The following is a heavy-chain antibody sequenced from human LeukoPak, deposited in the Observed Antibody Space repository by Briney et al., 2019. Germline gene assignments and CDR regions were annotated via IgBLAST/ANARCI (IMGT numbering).Heavy chain of an antibody. Sequence: GRSLRLSCAASGFTFTSYAMHWVRQAAGKGLEWVAVISYDGSNKYYADSVKGRFTISRDNSKNTLYLQMNSLRAGDTAVYYCARGSWRLVRGAASFESWGQGTLVTVSS. D-gene: IGHD3-10*01. CDR1: GFTFTSYA. J-gene: IGHJ4*02. V-gene: IGHV3-30-3*01. CDR2: ISYDGSNK. CDR3: ARGSWRLVRGAASFES.